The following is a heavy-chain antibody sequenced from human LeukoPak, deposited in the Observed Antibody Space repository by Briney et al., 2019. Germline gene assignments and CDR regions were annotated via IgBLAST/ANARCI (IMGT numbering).Heavy chain of an antibody. J-gene: IGHJ6*03. CDR3: ARNGDYAYYHYYYMDV. CDR1: GYTFTGYY. D-gene: IGHD4-17*01. V-gene: IGHV1-2*02. CDR2: INPNSGGT. Sequence: ASVKVSCKASGYTFTGYYMHWVRQAPGQGLEWMGWINPNSGGTNYAQKFQGRVTMTRDTSISTAYMELSRLRSDDTAVYYCARNGDYAYYHYYYMDVWGKGTTVTVSS.